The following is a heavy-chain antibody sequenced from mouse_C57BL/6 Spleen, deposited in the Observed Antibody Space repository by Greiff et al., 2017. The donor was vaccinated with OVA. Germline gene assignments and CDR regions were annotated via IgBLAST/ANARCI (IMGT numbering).Heavy chain of an antibody. Sequence: QVTLKVSGPGILQPSQTLSLTCSFSGFSLSTFGMGVGWIRQPSGKGLEWLAHIWWDDDKYYNPALKSRLTLSKDTSKNQVFLKIANVDTADTATYYCARMWGGSYDGYYAWFAYWGQGTLVTVSA. CDR2: IWWDDDK. CDR1: GFSLSTFGMG. V-gene: IGHV8-8*01. CDR3: ARMWGGSYDGYYAWFAY. J-gene: IGHJ3*01. D-gene: IGHD2-3*01.